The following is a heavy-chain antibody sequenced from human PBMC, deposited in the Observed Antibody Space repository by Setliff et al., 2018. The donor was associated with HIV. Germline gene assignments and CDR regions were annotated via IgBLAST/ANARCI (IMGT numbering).Heavy chain of an antibody. D-gene: IGHD3-10*01. CDR2: IDPSDSYT. V-gene: IGHV5-10-1*01. Sequence: GESLKISCMGSGYSFTTYWITWVRQMPGKGLEWMGRIDPSDSYTDYSQSFHGHVTLSVDRSINTAYLQWSSLKASDSATYYCAHSGREVRGPYFDYWGQGVPVTVSS. CDR1: GYSFTTYW. CDR3: AHSGREVRGPYFDY. J-gene: IGHJ4*02.